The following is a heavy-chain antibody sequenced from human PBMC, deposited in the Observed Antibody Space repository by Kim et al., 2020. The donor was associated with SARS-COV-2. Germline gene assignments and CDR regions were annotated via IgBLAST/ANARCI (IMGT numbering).Heavy chain of an antibody. CDR1: GFTFSTYA. CDR2: ISSSSSAI. J-gene: IGHJ4*02. V-gene: IGHV3-48*02. CDR3: AREGGSSGGYWSNRNYYFDN. Sequence: GGSLRLSCAASGFTFSTYAMNWVRQAPGKGLEWVSKISSSSSAIYFADSVKGRFAISRDNAKNSLYLQMNDLRDEDTALYFCAREGGSSGGYWSNRNYYFDNWGQGTLVTVSS. D-gene: IGHD1-26*01.